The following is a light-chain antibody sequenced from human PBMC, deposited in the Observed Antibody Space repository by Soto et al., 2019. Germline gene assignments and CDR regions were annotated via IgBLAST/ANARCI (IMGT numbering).Light chain of an antibody. CDR3: SSYTSSSTDV. CDR2: DVT. V-gene: IGLV2-14*01. J-gene: IGLJ1*01. Sequence: QSALTQPASVSGSPGQSITISCTGTSSDVSGYYSVSWYQQHPGKAPKLMIYDVTNRPSGVSNRFSGSKSGNTASLTISGLQAEDEADYYCSSYTSSSTDVFGTGTKVTVL. CDR1: SSDVSGYYS.